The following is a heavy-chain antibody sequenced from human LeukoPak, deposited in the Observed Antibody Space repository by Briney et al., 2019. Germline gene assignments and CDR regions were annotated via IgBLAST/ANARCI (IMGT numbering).Heavy chain of an antibody. J-gene: IGHJ4*02. Sequence: GGSLRLSCAASGFTFSDYAMSWVRQAPGKGLEWVSSVGGGGDDADYADSVKGRFTISRDNAKNLLYLQMNSLGAEDTAVYYCVRTSRSISSDYWGQGTQVTVSS. D-gene: IGHD3-3*02. CDR2: VGGGGDDA. CDR3: VRTSRSISSDY. CDR1: GFTFSDYA. V-gene: IGHV3-23*01.